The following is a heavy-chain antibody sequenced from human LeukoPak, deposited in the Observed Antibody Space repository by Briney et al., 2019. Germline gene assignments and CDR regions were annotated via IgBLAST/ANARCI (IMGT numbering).Heavy chain of an antibody. V-gene: IGHV3-30*02. CDR1: GFTFSSYG. CDR3: ASWAGNTQSDSWSGPFDY. Sequence: GGSLRLSCAASGFTFSSYGFHWVRQAPGKGLEWVAFIRYDGIHEFYADSVKGRFTISRDNAKNSLYLQMSSLRVEDTAVYYCASWAGNTQSDSWSGPFDYWGQGTLVTVSS. CDR2: IRYDGIHE. D-gene: IGHD3-3*01. J-gene: IGHJ4*02.